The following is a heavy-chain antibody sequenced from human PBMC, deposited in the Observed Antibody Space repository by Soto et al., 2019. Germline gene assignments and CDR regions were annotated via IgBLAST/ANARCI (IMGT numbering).Heavy chain of an antibody. V-gene: IGHV3-72*01. J-gene: IGHJ4*02. CDR2: IKNKAEKDIK. CDR3: VRDSFKWSFDH. D-gene: IGHD2-15*01. Sequence: EVHLVESGGGLVQPGGSLRLSCVASGFRPSDYFMDWVRQAPGKGPECVARIKNKAEKDIKEYAASAKGRFIVSRDDSKNSLYLQMNSLNTEDTAIYFCVRDSFKWSFDHWGQGALVTVSS. CDR1: GFRPSDYF.